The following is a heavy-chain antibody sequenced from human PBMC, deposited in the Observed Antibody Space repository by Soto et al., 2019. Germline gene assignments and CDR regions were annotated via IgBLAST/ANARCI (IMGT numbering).Heavy chain of an antibody. V-gene: IGHV3-53*01. J-gene: IGHJ4*02. D-gene: IGHD6-13*01. CDR2: IYSGGST. CDR1: GFTVSSNY. Sequence: EVQLVESGGGLIQPGGSLRLSCAASGFTVSSNYMSWVRQAQGKGLEWVSVIYSGGSTYYADSVKGRFTISRDNSKNTLYLQMNSLRAEDTAVYYCARELRYSSSWYPVYWGQGTLVTVSS. CDR3: ARELRYSSSWYPVY.